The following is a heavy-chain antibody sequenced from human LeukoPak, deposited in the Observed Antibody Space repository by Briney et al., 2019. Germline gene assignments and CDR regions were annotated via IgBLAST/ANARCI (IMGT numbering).Heavy chain of an antibody. D-gene: IGHD2-21*02. V-gene: IGHV3-7*04. CDR3: ARGRVTGPN. CDR2: IKQDGSEK. CDR1: GFTFSSYS. Sequence: GGSLRLSCAASGFTFSSYSMNWVRQAPGKGLEWVANIKQDGSEKYYLDSVKGRFNISRDNAKNSLYLQMNSLRAEDTAVYYCARGRVTGPNWGQGTLVTVSS. J-gene: IGHJ4*02.